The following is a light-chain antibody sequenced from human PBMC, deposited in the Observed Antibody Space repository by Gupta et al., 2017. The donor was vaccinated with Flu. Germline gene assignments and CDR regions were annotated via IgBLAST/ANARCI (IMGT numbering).Light chain of an antibody. CDR2: KNN. V-gene: IGLV1-44*01. CDR3: SAWDDSLNGYV. J-gene: IGLJ1*01. Sequence: QAVLTQPPSASGTPGQRVTISCSGGRLNIGSNTVTWYQQLPRTAPKLIIYKNNQRPSGVPDRFSGSKSGTSGSLAISGLQSEDEADYYCSAWDDSLNGYVFGTGNKVTVL. CDR1: RLNIGSNT.